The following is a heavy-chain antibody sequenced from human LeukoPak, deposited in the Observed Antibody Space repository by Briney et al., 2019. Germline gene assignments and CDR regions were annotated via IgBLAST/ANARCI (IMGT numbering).Heavy chain of an antibody. CDR3: VRGYSFGPYGMDV. V-gene: IGHV3-64D*09. J-gene: IGHJ6*02. D-gene: IGHD2-15*01. CDR1: GFPFSSYA. CDR2: VSDSGGST. Sequence: GGSLRLSCSASGFPFSSYAMHWVRQAPGKGLEYVSAVSDSGGSTYYADSVKGRFTISRDNSKNTLYLQMSSLRAEDTAVYFCVRGYSFGPYGMDVWSQGTTVTVSS.